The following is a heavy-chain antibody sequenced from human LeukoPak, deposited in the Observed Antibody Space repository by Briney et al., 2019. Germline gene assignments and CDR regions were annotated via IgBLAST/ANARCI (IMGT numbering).Heavy chain of an antibody. J-gene: IGHJ4*02. CDR2: IIPIFGTA. D-gene: IGHD3-22*01. CDR3: ARDQISSGYFDY. CDR1: GGTFSNYA. V-gene: IGHV1-69*06. Sequence: ASVKVSCKASGGTFSNYAISWVRQAPGQGLEWMGGIIPIFGTANYAQKFQGRVTITADKSTSTAYMELSSLRSEDTAVYYCARDQISSGYFDYWGQGTLVTVSS.